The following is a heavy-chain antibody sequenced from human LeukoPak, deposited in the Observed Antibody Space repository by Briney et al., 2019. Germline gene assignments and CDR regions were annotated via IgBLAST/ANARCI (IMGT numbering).Heavy chain of an antibody. CDR2: ISSSGSTI. CDR3: ARDRGGSGYD. Sequence: GGSLRLSCAASGFTFSSYEMNWVRQAPGKGLEWVSYISSSGSTIYYADSVKGRFTTSRDNAKNSLYLQMNSPRAEDTAVYYCARDRGGSGYDWGQGTLVTVSS. V-gene: IGHV3-48*03. CDR1: GFTFSSYE. J-gene: IGHJ4*02. D-gene: IGHD5-12*01.